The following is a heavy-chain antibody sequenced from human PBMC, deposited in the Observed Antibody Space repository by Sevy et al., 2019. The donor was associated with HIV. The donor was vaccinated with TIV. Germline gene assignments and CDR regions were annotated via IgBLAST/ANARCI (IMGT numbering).Heavy chain of an antibody. D-gene: IGHD3-16*01. CDR3: AQVAITFGGDAYDNHHFMDV. J-gene: IGHJ6*02. Sequence: GGSLRLSCAASGFTFGSYYMTWVRQAPGKGLEWVAVITQDGRKKHYADSVKGRFTISRDKAKSTLYLQMNSLRVEDTAVFSCAQVAITFGGDAYDNHHFMDVWGQGTTVTVSS. CDR2: ITQDGRKK. CDR1: GFTFGSYY. V-gene: IGHV3-30*18.